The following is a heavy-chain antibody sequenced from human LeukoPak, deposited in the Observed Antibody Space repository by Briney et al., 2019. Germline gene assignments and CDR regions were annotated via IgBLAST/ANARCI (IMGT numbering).Heavy chain of an antibody. J-gene: IGHJ6*02. CDR3: AKDSCSSTSCYYYYGMDV. CDR2: ISWNSGSI. V-gene: IGHV3-9*01. D-gene: IGHD2-2*01. CDR1: GFTFDDYA. Sequence: GGSLRLPCAAPGFTFDDYAMHWVRQAPGKGLEWVSGISWNSGSIGYADSVKGRFTISRDNAKNSLYLQMNSLRAEDTALYYCAKDSCSSTSCYYYYGMDVWGQGTTVTVSS.